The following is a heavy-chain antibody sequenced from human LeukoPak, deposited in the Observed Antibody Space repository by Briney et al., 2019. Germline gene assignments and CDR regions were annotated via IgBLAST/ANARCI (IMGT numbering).Heavy chain of an antibody. CDR1: GGSFSGYY. Sequence: SETLSLTCAVYGGSFSGYYWSWIRQPPGKGLEWIGEINHSGSTNYNPSLKSRVTISVDTSKNQFSLKLSSVTAADTAVYYCASVYCSGGSCYKYYFDYWGQGTLVTVSS. CDR2: INHSGST. V-gene: IGHV4-34*01. CDR3: ASVYCSGGSCYKYYFDY. J-gene: IGHJ4*02. D-gene: IGHD2-15*01.